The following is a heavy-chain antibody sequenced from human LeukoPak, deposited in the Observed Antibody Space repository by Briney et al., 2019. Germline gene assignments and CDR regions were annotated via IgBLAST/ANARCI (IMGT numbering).Heavy chain of an antibody. D-gene: IGHD2-15*01. CDR3: ARGKVGVDWYFDF. CDR1: GYTLTGFY. CDR2: IKPHTGDT. J-gene: IGHJ2*01. V-gene: IGHV1-2*02. Sequence: ASVRVSCKATGYTLTGFYLHWVRQAPGQGLEWMGWIKPHTGDTKSAQRFQGRVTMTRDTSITTAYMELSNLRSDDTAVYYCARGKVGVDWYFDFWGRGSLVSVSS.